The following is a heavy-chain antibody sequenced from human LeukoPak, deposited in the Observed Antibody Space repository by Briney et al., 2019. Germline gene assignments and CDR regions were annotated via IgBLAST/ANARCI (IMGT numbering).Heavy chain of an antibody. J-gene: IGHJ6*03. Sequence: GESLKISCMGSGYHFGNSWIAWVRQMPGKGLEWTGIIYPGDSDIKYGPSFQGQVTISADKSISTAYLQWSSLKASDSAIYYCARKEYMDVWGEGITVTVSS. CDR1: GYHFGNSW. V-gene: IGHV5-51*01. CDR3: ARKEYMDV. CDR2: IYPGDSDI.